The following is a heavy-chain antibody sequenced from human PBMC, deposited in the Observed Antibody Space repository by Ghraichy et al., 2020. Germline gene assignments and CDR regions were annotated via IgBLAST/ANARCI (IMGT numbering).Heavy chain of an antibody. CDR1: GFTFDDYA. V-gene: IGHV3-9*01. CDR2: ISWNSGSI. J-gene: IGHJ6*02. Sequence: SLNISCAASGFTFDDYAMHWVRQAPGKGLEWVSGISWNSGSIGYADSVKGRFTISRDNAKNSLYLQMNSLRAEDTALYYCAKDDVRGAPWYYGMDVWGQGTTVTVSS. D-gene: IGHD3-10*02. CDR3: AKDDVRGAPWYYGMDV.